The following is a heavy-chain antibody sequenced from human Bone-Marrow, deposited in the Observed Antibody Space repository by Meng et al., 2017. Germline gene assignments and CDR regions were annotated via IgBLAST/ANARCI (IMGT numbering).Heavy chain of an antibody. CDR2: INHSGST. CDR1: GGSFSDYY. CDR3: ARGPTTMAHDFDY. V-gene: IGHV4-34*01. D-gene: IGHD4-11*01. J-gene: IGHJ4*02. Sequence: QVHLPQWGAGLLKPSETLSLTCVVSGGSFSDYYWSWIRQPPGKGLEWIGEINHSGSTNYNPSLESRATISVDTSQNNLSLKLSSVTAADSAVYYCARGPTTMAHDFDYWGQGTLVTVSS.